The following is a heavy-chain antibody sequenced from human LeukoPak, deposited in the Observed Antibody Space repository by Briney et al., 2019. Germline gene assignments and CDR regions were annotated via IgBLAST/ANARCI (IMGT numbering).Heavy chain of an antibody. V-gene: IGHV3-23*01. D-gene: IGHD3-22*01. CDR2: ISGSGGST. CDR1: GFTFSSYS. CDR3: AKDRLLLRNGWFDP. Sequence: GGSLRLSCAASGFTFSSYSMNWVRQAPGKGLEWVSAISGSGGSTYYADSVKGRFTISRDNSKNTLYLQMNSLRAEDTAVYYCAKDRLLLRNGWFDPWGQGTLVTVSS. J-gene: IGHJ5*02.